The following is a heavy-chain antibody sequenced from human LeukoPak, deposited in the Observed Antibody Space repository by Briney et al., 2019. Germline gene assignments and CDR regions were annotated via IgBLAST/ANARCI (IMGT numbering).Heavy chain of an antibody. Sequence: PGGSLRLSCAASGFTFSSYGMSWVRQAPGKGLEWVSAISGSGGSTYYADSVKGRFTISRDNSKNTLYLQMNSLRAEDTAVYYCAKSGTAMADYYYYYMDVWGKGTTVTVSS. CDR3: AKSGTAMADYYYYYMDV. V-gene: IGHV3-23*01. CDR1: GFTFSSYG. J-gene: IGHJ6*03. D-gene: IGHD5-18*01. CDR2: ISGSGGST.